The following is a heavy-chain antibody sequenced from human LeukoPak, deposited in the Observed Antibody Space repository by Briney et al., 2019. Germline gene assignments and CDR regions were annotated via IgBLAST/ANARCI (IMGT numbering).Heavy chain of an antibody. D-gene: IGHD6-19*01. CDR3: ARGSPAGYSSGWYRGMYYFDY. Sequence: PSETLSLTCTVSGGSISSYYWSWIRQPPGKGLEWIGYIYYSGSTNYNPSLKSRVTISVDTSKNQFSLKLSSVTAADTAVYYCARGSPAGYSSGWYRGMYYFDYWGQGTLVTVSS. J-gene: IGHJ4*02. CDR1: GGSISSYY. V-gene: IGHV4-59*12. CDR2: IYYSGST.